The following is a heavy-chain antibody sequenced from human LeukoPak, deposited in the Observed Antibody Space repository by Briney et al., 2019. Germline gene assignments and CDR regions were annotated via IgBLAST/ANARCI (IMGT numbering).Heavy chain of an antibody. Sequence: SETLSLTCTVSHYSISSNYYWGWIRQPPGKGLEWIGSIYHSGSTYYNPSLKSRVTISVDTSKNQFSLKLSSVTAADTAVYYCARRVVVVTSHDAFDIWGQGTMVTVSS. CDR3: ARRVVVVTSHDAFDI. CDR1: HYSISSNYY. CDR2: IYHSGST. J-gene: IGHJ3*02. V-gene: IGHV4-38-2*02. D-gene: IGHD2-21*02.